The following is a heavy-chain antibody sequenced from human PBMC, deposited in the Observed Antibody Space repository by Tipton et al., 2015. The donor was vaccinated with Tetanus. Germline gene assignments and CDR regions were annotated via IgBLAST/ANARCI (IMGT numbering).Heavy chain of an antibody. J-gene: IGHJ2*01. CDR2: IYSGGGT. Sequence: TLSLTCTVSDVSISDYYWTWIRQPAGKGLEWIGHIYSGGGTYYNPSLKSRVTISVDTSKNQFSLRLSSVTAADTAVYYCARAGRPLGETRRAYRVPLWYFDLWGRGTLVTVSS. V-gene: IGHV4-4*07. D-gene: IGHD2-21*01. CDR3: ARAGRPLGETRRAYRVPLWYFDL. CDR1: DVSISDYY.